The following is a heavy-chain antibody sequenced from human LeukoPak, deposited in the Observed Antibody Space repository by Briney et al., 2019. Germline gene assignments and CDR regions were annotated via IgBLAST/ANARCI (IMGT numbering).Heavy chain of an antibody. CDR2: IKTDGSDR. CDR1: GFKFSDYW. Sequence: GGSLRLSCVVSGFKFSDYWMHWVRKAPGKGLVWVSGIKTDGSDRRYADFVTGRFTISRNNAKNTLFLQMNSLRAEDTAVYYCIRDFLTVTTNDYWGQGTLVTVSS. D-gene: IGHD4-11*01. J-gene: IGHJ4*02. CDR3: IRDFLTVTTNDY. V-gene: IGHV3-74*01.